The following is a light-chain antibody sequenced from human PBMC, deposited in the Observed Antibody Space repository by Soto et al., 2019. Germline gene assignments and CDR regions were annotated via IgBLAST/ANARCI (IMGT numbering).Light chain of an antibody. V-gene: IGKV1-5*03. CDR1: QTISGW. J-gene: IGKJ1*01. CDR2: RAS. CDR3: QQYNSYSWT. Sequence: DIQMTQSPSTVSAAVGDRVTITCRASQTISGWLAWYQQKPGKPPKLLISRASSLESGVPSRFSGSGSGTEFTLTISSLQPDDFATYYCQQYNSYSWTFGEGTKVEIE.